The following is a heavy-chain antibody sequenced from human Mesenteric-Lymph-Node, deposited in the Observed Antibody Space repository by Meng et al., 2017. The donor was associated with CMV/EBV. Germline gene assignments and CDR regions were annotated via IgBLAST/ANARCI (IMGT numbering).Heavy chain of an antibody. V-gene: IGHV4-4*02. CDR2: VHHRGTT. Sequence: SETLSLTCAVSGDSFSSNQWWSWVRLPPGKGVEWIGEVHHRGTTTYNPSLKSRVTMSLDESKIELSLKLSSVTAADTAIYYCTRNGYYSLDYWSPGTLVTVSS. D-gene: IGHD3-22*01. CDR1: GDSFSSNQW. CDR3: TRNGYYSLDY. J-gene: IGHJ4*02.